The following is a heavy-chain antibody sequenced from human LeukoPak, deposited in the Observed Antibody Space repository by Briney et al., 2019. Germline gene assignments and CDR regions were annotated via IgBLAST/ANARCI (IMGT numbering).Heavy chain of an antibody. CDR1: GFTFSYYW. J-gene: IGHJ4*02. CDR3: ARDSPGYGGYSY. D-gene: IGHD5-12*01. V-gene: IGHV3-74*01. CDR2: ISGDGSST. Sequence: GGSLRLSCAASGFTFSYYWMHWVRQAPGKGLVWVSRISGDGSSTNYADSVKGRFTISRDNAKNSLYLQINSLRAEDTAVYYCARDSPGYGGYSYWGQGTLVTVSS.